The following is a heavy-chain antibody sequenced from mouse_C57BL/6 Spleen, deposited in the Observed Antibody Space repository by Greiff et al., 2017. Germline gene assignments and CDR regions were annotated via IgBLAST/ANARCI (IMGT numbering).Heavy chain of an antibody. CDR2: IYPGSGST. Sequence: QVHVKQPGAELVKPGASVKMSCKASGYTFTSYWITWVKQRPGQGLEWIGDIYPGSGSTNYNEKFKSKATLTVDTSSSTAYMQLSSLTSEDSAVYYCARWASSTADVWGTGTTVTVSS. D-gene: IGHD1-2*01. CDR3: ARWASSTADV. J-gene: IGHJ1*03. V-gene: IGHV1-55*01. CDR1: GYTFTSYW.